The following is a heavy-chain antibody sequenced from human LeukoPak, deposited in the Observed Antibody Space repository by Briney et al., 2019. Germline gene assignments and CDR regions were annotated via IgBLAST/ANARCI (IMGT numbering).Heavy chain of an antibody. J-gene: IGHJ4*02. V-gene: IGHV4-59*01. D-gene: IGHD1-26*01. CDR2: IYYSGST. CDR1: GGSISSYY. Sequence: PSETLSLTCTGSGGSISSYYWSWIRQPPGKGLEGIGYIYYSGSTNYNPSLKSRVTISVDTSKNQFSLKLSSVTAADTAAYYCARGPSGSYYNYWGQGTLVTVSS. CDR3: ARGPSGSYYNY.